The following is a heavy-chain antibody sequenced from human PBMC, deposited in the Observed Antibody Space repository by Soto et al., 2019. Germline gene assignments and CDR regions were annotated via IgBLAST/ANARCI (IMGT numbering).Heavy chain of an antibody. Sequence: GASVKVSCKASGGTFSSYAISLVRQAPGQGLEWMGWIIPIFGTANYAQKFQGRVTITADESTSTAYMELSSLRSEDTAVYYCARGPILRFLEWSPLYGMDVWGQRTTVTVSS. CDR2: IIPIFGTA. J-gene: IGHJ6*02. V-gene: IGHV1-69*13. CDR1: GGTFSSYA. CDR3: ARGPILRFLEWSPLYGMDV. D-gene: IGHD3-3*01.